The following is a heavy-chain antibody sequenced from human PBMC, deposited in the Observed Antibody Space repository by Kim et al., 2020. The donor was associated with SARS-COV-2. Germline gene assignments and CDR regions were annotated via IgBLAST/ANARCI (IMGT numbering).Heavy chain of an antibody. D-gene: IGHD6-13*01. CDR3: AKAGQQLVPYYFDY. Sequence: GGSLRLSCAASGFTFSSHAMSWVRQAPGKGLEVVSAISGSGGSTYYADSVKGRFTISRDNSKNTLYLQMNSLRAADPAVYYCAKAGQQLVPYYFDYWGQGALITVSS. CDR2: ISGSGGST. V-gene: IGHV3-23*01. CDR1: GFTFSSHA. J-gene: IGHJ4*02.